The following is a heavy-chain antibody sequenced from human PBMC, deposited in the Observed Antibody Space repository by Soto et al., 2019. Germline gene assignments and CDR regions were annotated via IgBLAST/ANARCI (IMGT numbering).Heavy chain of an antibody. CDR3: AALRGAVPYTRYFYP. Sequence: EAQLLESGGGLVQPGGSLRLSCAASGFAFSNFAMSWVRQAPGKGLEWVSAIGSGSRGTHYAESVEDRFTISRDDAKNTLYLLLNSLTAAATSVYYCAALRGAVPYTRYFYPWGQGTPVPFS. D-gene: IGHD3-22*01. CDR1: GFAFSNFA. V-gene: IGHV3-23*01. CDR2: IGSGSRGT. J-gene: IGHJ5*02.